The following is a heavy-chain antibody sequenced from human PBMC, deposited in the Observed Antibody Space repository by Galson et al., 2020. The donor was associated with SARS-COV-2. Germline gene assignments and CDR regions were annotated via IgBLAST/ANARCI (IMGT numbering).Heavy chain of an antibody. CDR3: VSGNYYAVDS. CDR1: GGFISSSY. J-gene: IGHJ4*02. CDR2: FYYSGNT. Sequence: SETLSLTCTVSGGFISSSYWIWVRQPPGKGLEWIGYFYYSGNTYYNPSLESRATISVDASKTQFSLKLSSVTAADTAVYYCVSGNYYAVDSWGQGTLVTVSS. V-gene: IGHV4-59*12. D-gene: IGHD1-26*01.